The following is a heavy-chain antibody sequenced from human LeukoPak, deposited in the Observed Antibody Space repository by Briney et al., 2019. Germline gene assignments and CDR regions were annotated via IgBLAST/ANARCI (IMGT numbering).Heavy chain of an antibody. Sequence: RTSETLSLTCTVSGGSISSGGYYWSWIRQHPGKGLEWIGYIYYSGSTYYNPSLKSRVTISVDTSKNQFSLKLSPVTAADTAVYYCARHLDGIAASLYYYYYGMDVWGQGTTVTVSS. V-gene: IGHV4-31*03. CDR1: GGSISSGGYY. D-gene: IGHD6-13*01. CDR2: IYYSGST. J-gene: IGHJ6*02. CDR3: ARHLDGIAASLYYYYYGMDV.